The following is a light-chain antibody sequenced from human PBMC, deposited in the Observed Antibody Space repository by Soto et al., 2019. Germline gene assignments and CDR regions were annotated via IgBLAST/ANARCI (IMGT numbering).Light chain of an antibody. CDR1: QSISSW. Sequence: DIPMTQSPSTLTASVGDRVTITCRASQSISSWLAWYQQKPGKAPKVLIYDASSLESGVPSRFSGSGSGTEFTLTISSLQPDDFATYYCQQYYSYPWTFGQGTKVEIK. CDR3: QQYYSYPWT. J-gene: IGKJ1*01. CDR2: DAS. V-gene: IGKV1-5*01.